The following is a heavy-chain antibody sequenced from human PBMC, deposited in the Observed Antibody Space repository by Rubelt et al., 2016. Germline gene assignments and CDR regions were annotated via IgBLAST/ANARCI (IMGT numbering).Heavy chain of an antibody. D-gene: IGHD3-10*01. J-gene: IGHJ5*02. Sequence: QVQLQESGPGLVKPSETLSLTCTVSGGSISSYYWSWIRQPAGKGLEWIGRIYTSGSTNYNPPLKSRFTMSVDTSKNQFSLKLSSVTAADTAVYYCARDRDSTKYNWFDPWGQGTLVTVSS. CDR2: IYTSGST. CDR3: ARDRDSTKYNWFDP. V-gene: IGHV4-4*07. CDR1: GGSISSYY.